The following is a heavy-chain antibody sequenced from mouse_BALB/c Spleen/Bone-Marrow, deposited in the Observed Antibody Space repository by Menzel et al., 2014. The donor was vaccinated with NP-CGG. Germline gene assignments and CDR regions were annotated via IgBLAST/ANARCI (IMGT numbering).Heavy chain of an antibody. Sequence: QVQLQQSGAELVKPGAPVKLSCKASGYTFTSYWMNWVKQRPGRGLEWIGRIDPSDSETHYNQKFKDKATLTVDKSSSTAYKQLSSLTTEDSAVYYCAKSHGYYPYWYFDVWGEGTTVTVSS. CDR3: AKSHGYYPYWYFDV. CDR2: IDPSDSET. V-gene: IGHV1-69*02. CDR1: GYTFTSYW. D-gene: IGHD2-3*01. J-gene: IGHJ1*01.